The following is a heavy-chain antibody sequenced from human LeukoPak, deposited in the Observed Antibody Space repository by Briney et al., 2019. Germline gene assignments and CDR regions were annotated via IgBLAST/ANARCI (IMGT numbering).Heavy chain of an antibody. V-gene: IGHV3-9*01. CDR1: GFTFDDYA. J-gene: IGHJ4*02. CDR2: ISWNSGSI. D-gene: IGHD3-10*01. Sequence: SLRLSCAASGFTFDDYAMHWVRQAPGKGLEWVSGISWNSGSIGYADSVKGRFTISRDNAKNSLYLQMNSLRPEDTALYYCAKDIRRFGELADYWGQGTLVTVSS. CDR3: AKDIRRFGELADY.